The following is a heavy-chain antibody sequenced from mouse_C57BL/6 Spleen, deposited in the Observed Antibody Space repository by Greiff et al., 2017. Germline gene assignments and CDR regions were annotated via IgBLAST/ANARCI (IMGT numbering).Heavy chain of an antibody. D-gene: IGHD4-1*02. CDR2: IDPETGGT. CDR1: GYTFTDYE. J-gene: IGHJ2*01. CDR3: TRSPTGTFDY. Sequence: VQLVESGAELVRPGASVTLSCKASGYTFTDYEMHWVKQTPVHGLEWIGAIDPETGGTAYNQKFKGKAILTADKSSSTAYMELRSLTSEDSAVYYCTRSPTGTFDYWGQGTTLTVSS. V-gene: IGHV1-15*01.